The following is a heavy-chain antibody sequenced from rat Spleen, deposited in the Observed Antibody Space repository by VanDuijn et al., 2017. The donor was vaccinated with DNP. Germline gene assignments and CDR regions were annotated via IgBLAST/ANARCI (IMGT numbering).Heavy chain of an antibody. D-gene: IGHD1-10*01. J-gene: IGHJ3*01. Sequence: EVQLVESGGGLVQPGRSLKLSCAASGFTFSDYYMAWVRQAPKKGLEWVTTIGYDGSTTYYRDSVKGRFTISRDTAKTTLYLQMDSLRSEDTATYYCASLNNYNWFAYWGQGTLVTVSS. CDR2: IGYDGSTT. CDR1: GFTFSDYY. V-gene: IGHV5-7*01. CDR3: ASLNNYNWFAY.